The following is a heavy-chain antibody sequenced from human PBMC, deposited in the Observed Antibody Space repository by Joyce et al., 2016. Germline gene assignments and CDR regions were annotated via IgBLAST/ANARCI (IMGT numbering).Heavy chain of an antibody. J-gene: IGHJ2*01. D-gene: IGHD5-18*01. CDR1: GLSFDLHSF. V-gene: IGHV4-38-2*01. CDR3: ARRPYNVHTPLGSDWYFDL. CDR2: GDLQGIT. Sequence: QVQLQESGPGLVKPSETLSLTCGVSGLSFDLHSFWGWIRQPPGKGLEWIGKGDLQGITHYSPSLKSRVTISMDTSKNQFSRNLNSLTAADTAVYFCARRPYNVHTPLGSDWYFDLWGRGTLVTVSS.